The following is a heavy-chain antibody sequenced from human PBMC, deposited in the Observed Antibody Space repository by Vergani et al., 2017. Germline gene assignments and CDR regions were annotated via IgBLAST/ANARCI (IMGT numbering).Heavy chain of an antibody. Sequence: QVQLQESGPGLVKPSQTLSLTCTVSGGSISSGSYYWSWIRQPAGKGLEWIGRIYTSGSTNYNPSLKSRVTMSVDTSKNQFALKLSSVTAADTAVYYCARGNREGYYDYMDVWGKGTAVTVSS. J-gene: IGHJ6*03. CDR2: IYTSGST. CDR1: GGSISSGSYY. CDR3: ARGNREGYYDYMDV. V-gene: IGHV4-61*02.